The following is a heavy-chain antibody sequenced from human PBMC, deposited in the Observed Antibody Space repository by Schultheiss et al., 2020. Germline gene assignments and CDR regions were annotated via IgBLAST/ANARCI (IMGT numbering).Heavy chain of an antibody. J-gene: IGHJ4*02. Sequence: GSLRLSCTVSGGSISSSSYYWSWIRQPPGKGLEWIGYIYYSGSTYYNPSLKSRVTISVDTSKNQFSLKLSSVTAADTAVYYCARDCEKKERGGYRYWGQGTLVTVSS. CDR2: IYYSGST. CDR1: GGSISSSSYY. D-gene: IGHD5-18*01. V-gene: IGHV4-61*01. CDR3: ARDCEKKERGGYRY.